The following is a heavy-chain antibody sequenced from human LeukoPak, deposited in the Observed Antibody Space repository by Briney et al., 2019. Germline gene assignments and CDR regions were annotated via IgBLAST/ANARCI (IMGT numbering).Heavy chain of an antibody. Sequence: GGSLRLSCAASGFTFATYEMNWVRQAPGKGLEWVSSIISSSSHIYYADSVKGRFTISRDNAKNSLYLQMNSLRAEDTAVYYCARTRAPSNGRVLYYMDVWGKGTTVTVSS. D-gene: IGHD2-2*01. CDR1: GFTFATYE. CDR3: ARTRAPSNGRVLYYMDV. CDR2: IISSSSHI. V-gene: IGHV3-21*01. J-gene: IGHJ6*03.